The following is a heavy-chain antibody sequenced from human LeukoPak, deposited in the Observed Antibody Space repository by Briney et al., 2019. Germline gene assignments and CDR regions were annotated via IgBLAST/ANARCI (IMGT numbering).Heavy chain of an antibody. CDR1: GGSFSSSPYN. CDR3: AMTNGGDLDP. Sequence: SETLSLTCSVSGGSFSSSPYNCGWIRQPPGKGLEWIRSIYYIGSTYYNPSLKSRVTLSVDTSKNQFSLKLSSVTAADTAVYYCAMTNGGDLDPWGQGTLVTVSS. D-gene: IGHD2-21*02. J-gene: IGHJ5*02. CDR2: IYYIGST. V-gene: IGHV4-39*01.